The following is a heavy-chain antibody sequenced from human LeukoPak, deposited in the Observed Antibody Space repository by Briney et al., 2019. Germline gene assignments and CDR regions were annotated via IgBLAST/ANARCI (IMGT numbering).Heavy chain of an antibody. V-gene: IGHV1-3*01. J-gene: IGHJ6*02. CDR2: INAGNGNT. D-gene: IGHD6-19*01. Sequence: ASVKVSCKASGYTFTSYDMHWVRQAPGQRLEWMGWINAGNGNTKYSQKFQGRVTITRDTSASTAYMELSSLRSEDTAVYYCASQSGWSDYYYYGMDVWGQGTTVTVSS. CDR3: ASQSGWSDYYYYGMDV. CDR1: GYTFTSYD.